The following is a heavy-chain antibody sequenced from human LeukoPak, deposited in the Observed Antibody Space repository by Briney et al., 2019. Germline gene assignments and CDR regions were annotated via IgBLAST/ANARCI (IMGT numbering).Heavy chain of an antibody. CDR1: GFTFSSSW. J-gene: IGHJ2*01. CDR2: INNDASSA. CDR3: ARLQGSFWYFDL. D-gene: IGHD4-11*01. Sequence: PGGSLRLSCAASGFTFSSSWMHWVRQTPGKGLVWVSHINNDASSATYADSVKGRFTISRDNAKNTLYLQMNSLRAEDTAVYYCARLQGSFWYFDLWALGTLVPVSS. V-gene: IGHV3-74*01.